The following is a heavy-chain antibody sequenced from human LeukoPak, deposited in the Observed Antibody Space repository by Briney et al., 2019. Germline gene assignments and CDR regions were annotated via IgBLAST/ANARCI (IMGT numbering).Heavy chain of an antibody. CDR1: GGSFSGYY. J-gene: IGHJ4*02. V-gene: IGHV4-34*01. Sequence: SETLSLTCAVYGGSFSGYYWSWIRQPPGKGLEWIGEINHSGSINYNPSLKSRVTISVDTSKNQFSLKLSSVTAADTAVYYCARTHYGFDYWGQGTLVTVSS. D-gene: IGHD3-10*01. CDR2: INHSGSI. CDR3: ARTHYGFDY.